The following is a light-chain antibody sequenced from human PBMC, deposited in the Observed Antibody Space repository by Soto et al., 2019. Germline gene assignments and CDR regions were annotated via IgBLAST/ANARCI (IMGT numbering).Light chain of an antibody. CDR2: DVS. CDR3: CSYAGSYSWV. Sequence: QSALTQPRSVSGSPGQSVTISCTGTSSDVGAYNYVSWYQHHPGKAPKVMIYDVSKRPSGVPDRFSGSKSDNKASLTISGLQAEDEAEYYCCSYAGSYSWVFGGGTQLTVL. J-gene: IGLJ3*02. CDR1: SSDVGAYNY. V-gene: IGLV2-11*01.